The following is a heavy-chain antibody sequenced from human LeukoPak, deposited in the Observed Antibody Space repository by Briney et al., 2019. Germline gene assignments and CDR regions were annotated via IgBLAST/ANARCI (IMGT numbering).Heavy chain of an antibody. Sequence: ASVKVSCKASGYTFTSYGISWVRQAPGQGLEWTGWISAYNGNTNYAQKLQGRVTMTTDTSTSTAYMELRSLRSDDTAVYYCARELSGNTYTDYWGQGTLVTVSS. CDR3: ARELSGNTYTDY. J-gene: IGHJ4*02. V-gene: IGHV1-18*01. CDR1: GYTFTSYG. CDR2: ISAYNGNT. D-gene: IGHD3-10*01.